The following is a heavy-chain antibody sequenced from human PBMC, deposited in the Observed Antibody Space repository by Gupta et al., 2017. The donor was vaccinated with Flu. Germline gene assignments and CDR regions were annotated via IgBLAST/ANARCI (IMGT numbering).Heavy chain of an antibody. CDR2: IIPIHGLA. V-gene: IGHV1-69*01. Sequence: QVHLLQSGAKVKTPGSSVKVSCKTSGDIFSTSVISWVRQAPGQGLEWMGGIIPIHGLANNAQKFQGRLTITADEPTNTVYMELSSLRSEDTASYYCAKVRACGGDCYYFDYWGQGTLVTVSS. CDR3: AKVRACGGDCYYFDY. CDR1: GDIFSTSV. D-gene: IGHD2-21*02. J-gene: IGHJ4*02.